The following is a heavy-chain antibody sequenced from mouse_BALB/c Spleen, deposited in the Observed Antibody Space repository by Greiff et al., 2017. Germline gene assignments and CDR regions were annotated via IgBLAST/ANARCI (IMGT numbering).Heavy chain of an antibody. V-gene: IGHV1-54*01. CDR1: GYAFTNYL. CDR2: INPGSGGT. Sequence: QVQLQQSGAELVRPGTSVKVSCKASGYAFTNYLIEWVKQRPGQGLEWIGVINPGSGGTNYNEKFKGKATLTADKSSSTAYMQLSSLTSDDSAVYFCAREGYRYDGGFDYWGQGTTLTVSS. CDR3: AREGYRYDGGFDY. D-gene: IGHD2-14*01. J-gene: IGHJ2*01.